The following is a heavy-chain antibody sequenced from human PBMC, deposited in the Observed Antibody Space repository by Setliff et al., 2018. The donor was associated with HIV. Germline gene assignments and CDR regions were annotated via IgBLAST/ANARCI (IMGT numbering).Heavy chain of an antibody. J-gene: IGHJ4*02. D-gene: IGHD3-22*01. Sequence: SETLSLTCTVSGGSISSGHYWSWIRQPPGKGLEWIGEINDSGNTNYNPLLKSRVTMSLDTSKNQFSLKLSSVTAADTAVFYCARGPYYSDTSGYLNYWGQGTLVTVS. CDR2: INDSGNT. V-gene: IGHV4-34*01. CDR1: GGSISSGHY. CDR3: ARGPYYSDTSGYLNY.